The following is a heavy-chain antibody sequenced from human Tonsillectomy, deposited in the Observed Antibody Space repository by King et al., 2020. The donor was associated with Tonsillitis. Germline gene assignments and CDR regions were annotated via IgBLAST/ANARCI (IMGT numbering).Heavy chain of an antibody. V-gene: IGHV1-69*01. J-gene: IGHJ6*02. CDR1: GGTFSSYA. CDR3: ARDCSGGSCYSGGGGYYYYGMDV. CDR2: IIPIFGTA. Sequence: QLVQSGAEVKKPGSSVKVSCKASGGTFSSYAISWVRQAPGQGLEWMGGIIPIFGTANYAQKFQGRVTITADESTSTAYMELSSLRSEDTAVYYCARDCSGGSCYSGGGGYYYYGMDVWGQGTTVTVSS. D-gene: IGHD2-15*01.